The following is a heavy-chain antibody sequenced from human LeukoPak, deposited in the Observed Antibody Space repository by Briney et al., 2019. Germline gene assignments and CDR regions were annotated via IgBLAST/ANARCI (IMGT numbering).Heavy chain of an antibody. CDR1: GYTFTGYY. J-gene: IGHJ4*02. D-gene: IGHD5-18*01. Sequence: AASVKVSCKASGYTFTGYYMHWVQQAPGQGLEWMGWINPNSGGTNYAQKFQGRVTMTRDTSISTAYMELSRLRSDDTAVYYCARGRYSYGYWVGFFDYWGQGTLVTVSS. CDR3: ARGRYSYGYWVGFFDY. CDR2: INPNSGGT. V-gene: IGHV1-2*02.